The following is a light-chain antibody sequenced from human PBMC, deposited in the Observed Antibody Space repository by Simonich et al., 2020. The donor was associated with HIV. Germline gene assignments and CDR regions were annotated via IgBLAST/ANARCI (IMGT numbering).Light chain of an antibody. CDR1: QRVSSN. J-gene: IGKJ4*01. V-gene: IGKV3-15*01. CDR2: GAS. CDR3: QQYNNWPPMT. Sequence: EIVMTQSPATLSVSPGERATLSCRARQRVSSNLAWYQQKPGQAPWLIIYGASTRATDIPARFSGSGSGTEFTLTISSMQSEDFAVYYCQQYNNWPPMTFGGGTKVEIK.